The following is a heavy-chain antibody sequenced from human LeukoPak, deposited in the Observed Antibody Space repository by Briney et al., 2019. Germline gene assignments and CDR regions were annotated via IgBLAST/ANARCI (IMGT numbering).Heavy chain of an antibody. CDR3: ARFIVVVPAAAWYFDY. CDR1: GGSSSGYY. D-gene: IGHD2-2*01. V-gene: IGHV4-34*01. Sequence: SETLSLTCAVYGGSSSGYYWSWIRQPPGKGLEWIGEINHSGSTNYNPSLKSRVTISVDTSKNQFSLKLSSVTAADTAVYYCARFIVVVPAAAWYFDYWGQGTLVTVSS. J-gene: IGHJ4*02. CDR2: INHSGST.